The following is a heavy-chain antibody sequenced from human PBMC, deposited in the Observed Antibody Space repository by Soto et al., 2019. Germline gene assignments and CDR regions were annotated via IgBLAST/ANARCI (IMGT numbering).Heavy chain of an antibody. Sequence: QVQLVQSGAEVKKPGASVKVSCKASGNTFTSYDINWVRQATGHGLEWMGWINPNSGNIGYAQKFQGRVTMTRDTAIRTAYMEVSRLRSDDTAVYYCARGRASGSYYPLDYWGQGTLVTVSS. V-gene: IGHV1-8*01. CDR2: INPNSGNI. D-gene: IGHD3-10*01. CDR3: ARGRASGSYYPLDY. CDR1: GNTFTSYD. J-gene: IGHJ4*02.